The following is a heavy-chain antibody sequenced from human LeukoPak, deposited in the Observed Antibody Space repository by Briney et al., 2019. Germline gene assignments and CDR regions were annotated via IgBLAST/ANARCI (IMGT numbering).Heavy chain of an antibody. CDR2: IYYSGST. Sequence: SETLSLTCTVSGGSISSYYWSWIRQPPGKGLEWIGYIYYSGSTNYNPSLKSRVTISVDTSKNQFSLKLSSVTAADTAVYYCARVIAGASIAAALTRRYFDLWGRGTLVTVSS. V-gene: IGHV4-59*01. D-gene: IGHD6-13*01. CDR3: ARVIAGASIAAALTRRYFDL. CDR1: GGSISSYY. J-gene: IGHJ2*01.